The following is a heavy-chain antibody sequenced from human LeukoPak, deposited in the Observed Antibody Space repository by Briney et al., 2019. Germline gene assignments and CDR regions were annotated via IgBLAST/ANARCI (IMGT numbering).Heavy chain of an antibody. J-gene: IGHJ4*02. CDR3: AREAYTSAYYFDY. D-gene: IGHD3-16*01. Sequence: ASVKVSCKASGYTFTTYAMIWVRQAPGQGLEWMGWINTNTGNPTYAQGFTGRFVFSLDTSVSTAYLQISSLKAEDTAVYYCAREAYTSAYYFDYWGQGTLVTVSS. CDR2: INTNTGNP. CDR1: GYTFTTYA. V-gene: IGHV7-4-1*02.